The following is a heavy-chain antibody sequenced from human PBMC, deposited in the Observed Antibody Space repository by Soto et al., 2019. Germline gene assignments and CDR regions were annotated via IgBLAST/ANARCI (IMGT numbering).Heavy chain of an antibody. V-gene: IGHV4-59*01. CDR1: GGSISSYY. Sequence: QVQLQESGPGLVKPSETLSLTCTVSGGSISSYYWSWIRQPPGKGLEWIGYIYYSGSTNYNPSLKSRVTLPVDTSKNKFSLKLSAVTAADTAVYYCARNPCGGSGGSCYSGGYYYYYNGMDVWGQGTTVTVSS. CDR2: IYYSGST. D-gene: IGHD2-15*01. CDR3: ARNPCGGSGGSCYSGGYYYYYNGMDV. J-gene: IGHJ6*02.